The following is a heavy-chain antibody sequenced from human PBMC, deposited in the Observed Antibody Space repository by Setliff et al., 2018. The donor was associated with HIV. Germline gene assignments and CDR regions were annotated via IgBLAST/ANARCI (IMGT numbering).Heavy chain of an antibody. Sequence: ASETLSLTCTVSGGSISRYYWSWIRQSAGKGLQWIGDIYTSGRTNYNPSLKSRVTMSIDTSKNQFSLKLSSVTAADTAVYYCARDRYAGEIDYWGQGTLVTVSS. CDR1: GGSISRYY. V-gene: IGHV4-4*07. CDR2: IYTSGRT. J-gene: IGHJ4*02. CDR3: ARDRYAGEIDY. D-gene: IGHD3-10*01.